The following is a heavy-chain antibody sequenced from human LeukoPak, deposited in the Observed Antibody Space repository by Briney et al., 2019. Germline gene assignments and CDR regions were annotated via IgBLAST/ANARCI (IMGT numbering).Heavy chain of an antibody. J-gene: IGHJ4*02. V-gene: IGHV3-66*01. CDR1: GFSFTANW. D-gene: IGHD2-2*01. Sequence: GGSLRLSCVASGFSFTANWMSWVRQAPGKGLEWVSVIYSGGSTYYADSVKGRFTISRDNSKNTLYLQMNSLRAEDTAVYYCARSTAYWGQGTLVTVSS. CDR2: IYSGGST. CDR3: ARSTAY.